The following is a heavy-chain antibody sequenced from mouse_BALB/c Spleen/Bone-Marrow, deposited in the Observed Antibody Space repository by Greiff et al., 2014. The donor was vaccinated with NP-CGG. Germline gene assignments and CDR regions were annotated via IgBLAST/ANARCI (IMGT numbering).Heavy chain of an antibody. CDR3: ARTLRWYFDV. J-gene: IGHJ1*01. CDR1: GFSLTSYG. CDR2: IWAGGST. Sequence: VQLVESGPGLVTPSQSLSITCTVSGFSLTSYGVHWVRQPPGEGLEWLGVIWAGGSTNYNSALMSRLNISKDNSKSQVFLKMNSLQTDDTAMYYCARTLRWYFDVWGAGTAVTVSS. V-gene: IGHV2-9*02.